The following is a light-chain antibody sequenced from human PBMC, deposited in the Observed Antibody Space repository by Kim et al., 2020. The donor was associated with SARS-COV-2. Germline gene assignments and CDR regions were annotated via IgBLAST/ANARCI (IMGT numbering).Light chain of an antibody. V-gene: IGKV3-15*01. Sequence: EIVMTQSPATLSVSPGERATLSCRASQSVSSNLAWYQQKPGQAPRLLIYGASTRATGIPARFSGSGSGTELTLTISSLQSEDFAVYYCQQYNNWPFTFGGGNKVDIK. CDR3: QQYNNWPFT. J-gene: IGKJ4*01. CDR1: QSVSSN. CDR2: GAS.